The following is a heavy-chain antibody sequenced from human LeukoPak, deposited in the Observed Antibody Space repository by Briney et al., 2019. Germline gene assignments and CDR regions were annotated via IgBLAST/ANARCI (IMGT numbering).Heavy chain of an antibody. CDR1: GFTFSSYS. CDR3: ARGEEKATITALDS. CDR2: ISSSSSYI. V-gene: IGHV3-21*01. D-gene: IGHD5-24*01. J-gene: IGHJ4*02. Sequence: KSGGSLRLSCAASGFTFSSYSMNWVRQAPGKGLEWVSSISSSSSYIYYADSVKGRFTISRDNAKNSLYLQMNSLRAVDTAVYFCARGEEKATITALDSWGQGTLVTVSS.